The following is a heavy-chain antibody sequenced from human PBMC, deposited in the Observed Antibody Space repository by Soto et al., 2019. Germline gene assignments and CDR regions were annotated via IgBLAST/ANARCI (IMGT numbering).Heavy chain of an antibody. J-gene: IGHJ3*02. D-gene: IGHD6-19*01. CDR2: IYHSGST. CDR3: ASFDYGLRIAVAGKGAFDI. V-gene: IGHV4-4*02. Sequence: SETLSLTCAVSGGSISSSKWLSWVRQPPGKGLEWIGEIYHSGSTNYNPSLKSRVTISVDKSKNQFSLKLSSVTAADTAVYYCASFDYGLRIAVAGKGAFDIWGQGTMVTVSS. CDR1: GGSISSSKW.